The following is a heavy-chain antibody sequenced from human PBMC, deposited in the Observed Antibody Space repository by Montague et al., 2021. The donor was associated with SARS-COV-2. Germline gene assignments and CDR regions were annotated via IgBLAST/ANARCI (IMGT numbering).Heavy chain of an antibody. J-gene: IGHJ4*02. V-gene: IGHV4-61*08. CDR2: FYYSSNT. CDR3: ARGFDY. CDR1: GGSISSGGYY. Sequence: SETLSLTCTVSGGSISSGGYYWSWIRQPPGKGLDWIGYFYYSSNTNYNPSLKIRVTISVDTSKIQFSLKSSSVTAADTAVYDCARGFDYWGQGTLVTVSS.